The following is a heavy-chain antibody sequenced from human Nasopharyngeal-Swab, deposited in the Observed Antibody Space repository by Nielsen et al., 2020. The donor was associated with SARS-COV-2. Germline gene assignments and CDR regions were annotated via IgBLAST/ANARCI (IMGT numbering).Heavy chain of an antibody. CDR1: GGSISSYY. CDR3: ARGGRDGMDV. J-gene: IGHJ6*02. V-gene: IGHV4-59*01. Sequence: SETLSLTCTVSGGSISSYYWSWIRQPPGKGLEWIGYIYYSRSTNYNPSLKSRVTISVDTSKNQFSLKLSSVTAADTAVYYCARGGRDGMDVWGQGTTVTVSS. CDR2: IYYSRST.